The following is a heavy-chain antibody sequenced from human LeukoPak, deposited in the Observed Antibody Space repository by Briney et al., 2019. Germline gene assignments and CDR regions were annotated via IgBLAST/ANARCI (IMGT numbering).Heavy chain of an antibody. Sequence: PSETLSLTCTVSGDSISSNSYYWGWIRQPPGKGLEWIGSIFNSGSTYYNPSLKSRVTLSVDTSKNQFSLKLSSVTAADTAVYYCARDPGIVVVVGARTFMPNWFDPWGQGTLVTVSS. CDR1: GDSISSNSYY. CDR3: ARDPGIVVVVGARTFMPNWFDP. CDR2: IFNSGST. J-gene: IGHJ5*02. D-gene: IGHD2-15*01. V-gene: IGHV4-39*02.